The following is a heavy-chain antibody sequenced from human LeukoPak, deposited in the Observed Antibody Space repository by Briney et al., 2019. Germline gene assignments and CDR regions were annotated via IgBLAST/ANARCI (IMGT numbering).Heavy chain of an antibody. CDR1: GYTFTSYD. D-gene: IGHD3-16*01. CDR3: ASWGVTKSSYYYGLDV. CDR2: MNPNSGNT. Sequence: ASVKVSCKASGYTFTSYDIDWVRQATGQGLEWMGWMNPNSGNTGYAQKFQGRVTMTRNTSISTAYMELSSLRSEDTAVYYCASWGVTKSSYYYGLDVWGQGTTVTVSS. J-gene: IGHJ6*02. V-gene: IGHV1-8*01.